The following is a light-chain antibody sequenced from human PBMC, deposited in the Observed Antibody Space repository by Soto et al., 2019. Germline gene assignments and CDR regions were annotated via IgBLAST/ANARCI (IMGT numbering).Light chain of an antibody. J-gene: IGKJ1*01. V-gene: IGKV1-39*01. CDR3: QQSYSTPQT. CDR1: QSISSY. CDR2: AAS. Sequence: DIQLTQSPSSLSASVGDRVTSTVRASQSISSYLKWYQQKPGKAPNLLIYAASSLKSGVPSRFSGSGSGTDFTLTISSLQPEYFATYYGQQSYSTPQTFGQGTKVQI.